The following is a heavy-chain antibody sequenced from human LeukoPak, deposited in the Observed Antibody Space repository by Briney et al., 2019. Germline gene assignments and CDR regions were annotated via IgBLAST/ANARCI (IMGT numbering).Heavy chain of an antibody. CDR1: GYTFTSYY. CDR2: INPSGGST. V-gene: IGHV1-46*01. Sequence: ASVKVSCKASGYTFTSYYMHWVRQAPGQGLEWMGIINPSGGSTSCAQKFQGRVTMTRDMSASTVYMELSRLRSDDTAVYYCARVFHLTVNYWGQGTLVTVSS. D-gene: IGHD4-11*01. J-gene: IGHJ4*02. CDR3: ARVFHLTVNY.